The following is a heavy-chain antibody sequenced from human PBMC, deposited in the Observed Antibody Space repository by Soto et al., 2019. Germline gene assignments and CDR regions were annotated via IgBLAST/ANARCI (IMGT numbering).Heavy chain of an antibody. CDR3: ARMVRGVISWFDP. J-gene: IGHJ5*02. V-gene: IGHV3-48*01. Sequence: EVQLVESGGGLVQPGGSLRLSCAASGFTFSSYSMNWVRQAPGKGLEWVSYISSSSSTIYYADSVKGRFTISRDNAKNSLYLQMNSLRAEDTAVYYCARMVRGVISWFDPWGQGTLVTVSS. CDR1: GFTFSSYS. CDR2: ISSSSSTI. D-gene: IGHD3-10*01.